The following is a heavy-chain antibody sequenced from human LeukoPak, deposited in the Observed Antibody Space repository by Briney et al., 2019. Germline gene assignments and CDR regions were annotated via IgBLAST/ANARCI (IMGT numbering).Heavy chain of an antibody. CDR1: GYTFSNYG. CDR3: ARDPPWGDY. J-gene: IGHJ4*02. D-gene: IGHD3-16*01. Sequence: ASVKVSCKASGYTFSNYGIHWVRQVPGQRLEWMGWSNAGNGYTDYSQDFQGRVTITRDTSASTAYMELRSLRSDDTAVYYCARDPPWGDYWGQGTLVTVSS. V-gene: IGHV1-3*02. CDR2: SNAGNGYT.